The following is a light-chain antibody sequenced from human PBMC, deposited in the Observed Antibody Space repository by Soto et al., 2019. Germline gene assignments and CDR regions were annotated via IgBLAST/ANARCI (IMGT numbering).Light chain of an antibody. J-gene: IGKJ1*01. Sequence: EIVMTQSPATLSLSPGERATLSCRASQSVGSNLAWYQQKPGQAPRLLISGASPRATGIPARFSGSGSGTEFTLTISSLQSEDFAVYFCQQYNNWPVTFGQGTKVEIK. V-gene: IGKV3-15*01. CDR2: GAS. CDR3: QQYNNWPVT. CDR1: QSVGSN.